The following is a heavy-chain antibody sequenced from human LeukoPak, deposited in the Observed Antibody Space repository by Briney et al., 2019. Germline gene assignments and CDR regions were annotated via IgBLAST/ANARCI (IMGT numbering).Heavy chain of an antibody. CDR2: ISGSGGST. CDR3: AKDNVGYDFWSGYYYFDY. CDR1: GFTFSSYA. J-gene: IGHJ4*02. V-gene: IGHV3-23*01. D-gene: IGHD3-3*01. Sequence: PGGSLRLSCAASGFTFSSYAMSWVRQAPGKGLEWVSAISGSGGSTYYADSVKGRFTISRDNSKNTLYLQMNSLRAEDTAVYYCAKDNVGYDFWSGYYYFDYWGQGTLVTVSS.